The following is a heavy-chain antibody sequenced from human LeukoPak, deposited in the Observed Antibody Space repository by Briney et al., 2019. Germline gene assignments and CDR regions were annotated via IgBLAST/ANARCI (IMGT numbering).Heavy chain of an antibody. D-gene: IGHD5-18*01. CDR1: GGSISSSSYY. J-gene: IGHJ6*03. V-gene: IGHV4-39*07. Sequence: SETLSLTCTVSGGSISSSSYYWGWIRQPPGMGLEWIGRIYYSGSTYYNPSLKSRVTISVDTSKNQFSLKLSSVTAADTAVYYCARGGVSSPRIQPYYYYYMDVWGKGTTVTVSS. CDR3: ARGGVSSPRIQPYYYYYMDV. CDR2: IYYSGST.